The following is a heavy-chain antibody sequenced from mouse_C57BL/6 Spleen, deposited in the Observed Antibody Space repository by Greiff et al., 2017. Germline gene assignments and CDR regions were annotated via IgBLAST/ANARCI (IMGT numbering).Heavy chain of an antibody. CDR1: GYAFTNYL. J-gene: IGHJ2*01. CDR2: IYPGSGGT. V-gene: IGHV1-54*01. CDR3: AREDAYSYYFDY. Sequence: QVQLQQSGAELVRPGTSVKVSCKASGYAFTNYLIEWVKQRPGQGLEWIGVIYPGSGGTNYNEKFKGKATLTADKSSSTAYMQLSSLTSEDSAVYFCAREDAYSYYFDYWGQGTTLTVSS. D-gene: IGHD2-12*01.